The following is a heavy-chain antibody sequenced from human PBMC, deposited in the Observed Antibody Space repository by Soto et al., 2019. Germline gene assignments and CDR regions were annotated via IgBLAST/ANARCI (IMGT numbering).Heavy chain of an antibody. CDR3: ARDLIRGGGGSCRD. Sequence: ASVKVSCKASGYTFTSYAMHWVRQAPGQRLEWMGWINAGNGNTKYSQKFQGRVAITRDTSASTAYMELSSLRSEDTAVYYCARDLIRGGGGSCRDWGQGTMVTVS. CDR2: INAGNGNT. J-gene: IGHJ3*01. V-gene: IGHV1-3*01. CDR1: GYTFTSYA. D-gene: IGHD2-15*01.